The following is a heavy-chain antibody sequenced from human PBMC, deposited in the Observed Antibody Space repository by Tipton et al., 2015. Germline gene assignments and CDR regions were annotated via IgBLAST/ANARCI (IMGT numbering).Heavy chain of an antibody. CDR1: GFSVRGND. J-gene: IGHJ6*02. V-gene: IGHV3-53*01. Sequence: SLRLSCAASGFSVRGNDMSWVRQAPGQGLEWVSFISTEGTTIYADSVKGRFTISRDNSKSALYLQMNSLRAEDTAVYYCAKGPGYYSYYGVDVWGQGTTVTVSS. CDR2: ISTEGTT. CDR3: AKGPGYYSYYGVDV.